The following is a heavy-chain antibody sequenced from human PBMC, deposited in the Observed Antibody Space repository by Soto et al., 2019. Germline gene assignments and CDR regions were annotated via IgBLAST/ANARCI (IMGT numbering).Heavy chain of an antibody. J-gene: IGHJ4*02. CDR1: GRSFSTYA. CDR2: IIPIFGAA. D-gene: IGHD6-19*01. V-gene: IGHV1-69*12. CDR3: TRSGTVADTQFDY. Sequence: QVQQVQSGAEVRKPGSSVKVCCKASGRSFSTYAITWVRQAPGQGLEWMGGIIPIFGAANYAQNFQGRVTITADESTSTAYMQVSSLRSEDTAVYYCTRSGTVADTQFDYWGQGTLVTVSS.